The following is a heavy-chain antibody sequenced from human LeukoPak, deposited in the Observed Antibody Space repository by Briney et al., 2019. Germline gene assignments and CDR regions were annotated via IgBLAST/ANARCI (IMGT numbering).Heavy chain of an antibody. D-gene: IGHD2/OR15-2a*01. CDR1: GYTFTSFD. J-gene: IGHJ4*02. CDR3: ARVSRGVNICDS. Sequence: ASVKVSCKASGYTFTSFDVSWVRQAPGQGLEWMGWISVYNGDTNYAQKLQDRVTMTTDTSTSTAYMELRSLRSDDTAVYYCARVSRGVNICDSWGQGTLVTVSS. CDR2: ISVYNGDT. V-gene: IGHV1-18*01.